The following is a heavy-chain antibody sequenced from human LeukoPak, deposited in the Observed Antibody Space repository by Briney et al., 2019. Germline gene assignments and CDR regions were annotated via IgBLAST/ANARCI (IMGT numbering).Heavy chain of an antibody. CDR3: ARVGGIYYYYGMDV. Sequence: SETLSLTCAVYGGSFSGYYWSWIRQHPGKGLEWIGYIYYSGSTYYNPSLKSRVTISVDTSKNQFSLKLSSVTAADTAVYYCARVGGIYYYYGMDVWGQGTTVTVSS. J-gene: IGHJ6*02. CDR2: IYYSGST. V-gene: IGHV4-31*11. D-gene: IGHD1-1*01. CDR1: GGSFSGYY.